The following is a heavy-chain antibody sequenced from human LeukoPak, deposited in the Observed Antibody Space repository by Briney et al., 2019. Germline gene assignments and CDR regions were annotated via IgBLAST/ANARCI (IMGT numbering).Heavy chain of an antibody. CDR3: AQVKGGYFYALDS. Sequence: SETLSLTCNVSGASITDAYWSWLRQPPGKGLEWVGYVYYRGGTNYNPSLKSRVGISFDASKNQFALSLISVTAAHTAVYYCAQVKGGYFYALDSWGQGTLVTVHS. D-gene: IGHD5-12*01. CDR2: VYYRGGT. V-gene: IGHV4-59*03. CDR1: GASITDAY. J-gene: IGHJ4*02.